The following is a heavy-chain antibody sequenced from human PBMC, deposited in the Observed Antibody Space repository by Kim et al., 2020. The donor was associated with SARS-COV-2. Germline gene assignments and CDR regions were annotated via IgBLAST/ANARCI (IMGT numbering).Heavy chain of an antibody. CDR1: GYSFTSYW. V-gene: IGHV5-10-1*01. CDR3: ARQQYSSSWYEPYYYYGMDV. D-gene: IGHD6-13*01. Sequence: GESLKISCKGSGYSFTSYWISWVRQMPGKGLEWMGRIDPSDSYTNYSPSFQGHVTISADKSISTAYLQWSNLKASDTAMYYCARQQYSSSWYEPYYYYGMDVWGQGTTVTVSS. J-gene: IGHJ6*02. CDR2: IDPSDSYT.